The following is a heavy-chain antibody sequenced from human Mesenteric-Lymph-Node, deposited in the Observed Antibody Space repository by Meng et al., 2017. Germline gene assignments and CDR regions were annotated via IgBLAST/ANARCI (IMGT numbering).Heavy chain of an antibody. CDR3: AKEFWDYVLIYFQH. CDR2: ISWNSGSI. D-gene: IGHD3/OR15-3a*01. CDR1: GFTFDDYA. V-gene: IGHV3-9*01. Sequence: SLKISCAASGFTFDDYAMHWVRQAPGKGLEWVSGISWNSGSIGYAGSVEGRFTISRDNSKNTLYLQMNSLRAEDTAVYYCAKEFWDYVLIYFQHWGQGTLVTVSS. J-gene: IGHJ1*01.